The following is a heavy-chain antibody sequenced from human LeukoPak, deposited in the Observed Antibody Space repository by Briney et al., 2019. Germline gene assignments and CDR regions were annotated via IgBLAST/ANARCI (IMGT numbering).Heavy chain of an antibody. V-gene: IGHV1-18*01. CDR3: ARGSHRLYDYVWGSYESKDY. CDR1: GYTFTNYG. J-gene: IGHJ4*02. CDR2: ISGYNANT. D-gene: IGHD3-16*01. Sequence: ASVKVSCEASGYTFTNYGISWVRQAPGQGLEWMGWISGYNANTNYVQKFQGRVTMTTDTSTHTAYMELRSLRSDDTAVYYCARGSHRLYDYVWGSYESKDYWGQGTLVTVSS.